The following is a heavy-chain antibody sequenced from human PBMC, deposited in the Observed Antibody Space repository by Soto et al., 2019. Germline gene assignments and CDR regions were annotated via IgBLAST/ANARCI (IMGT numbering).Heavy chain of an antibody. CDR2: FWKDGTTK. D-gene: IGHD5-12*01. CDR3: AKGKRPPPPYSAYEPFDY. V-gene: IGHV3-33*06. CDR1: GFTLSSSV. J-gene: IGHJ4*01. Sequence: QVQLVESGGGVVQPGKSLRLSCAASGFTLSSSVMHWVRQAPGKGLEWVAVFWKDGTTKYYADSVKGRFTISRDNSKNALYLGLNSLRPEDTALYYCAKGKRPPPPYSAYEPFDYGGHGTLVSVSS.